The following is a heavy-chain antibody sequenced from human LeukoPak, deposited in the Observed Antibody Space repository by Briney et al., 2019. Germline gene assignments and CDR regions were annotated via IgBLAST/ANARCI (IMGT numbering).Heavy chain of an antibody. D-gene: IGHD6-19*01. CDR1: GYTFTNYG. J-gene: IGHJ4*02. CDR3: ARDGGPLSIAVAAPFDY. V-gene: IGHV1-18*01. Sequence: ASVKVSCKPSGYTFTNYGISWVRQAPGQGLEWMGWISAYNGNTNYAQKLQGRVTMTTDTSTSTAYMELRSLRSDDTAVYYCARDGGPLSIAVAAPFDYWGQGTLVTVSS. CDR2: ISAYNGNT.